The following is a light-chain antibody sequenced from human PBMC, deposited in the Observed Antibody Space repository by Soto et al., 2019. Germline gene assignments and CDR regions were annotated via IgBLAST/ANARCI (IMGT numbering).Light chain of an antibody. J-gene: IGKJ1*01. CDR2: GAS. Sequence: EIVLTQSPATLSVSPGERATLSCRASQSFSSNLAWYQQKPGQAPRLLIYGASSRATGIPDRFSGSGSGTDFTLTISGLEPEDFAVYYCQQYGSSRTFGQGTKVDIK. V-gene: IGKV3-20*01. CDR3: QQYGSSRT. CDR1: QSFSSN.